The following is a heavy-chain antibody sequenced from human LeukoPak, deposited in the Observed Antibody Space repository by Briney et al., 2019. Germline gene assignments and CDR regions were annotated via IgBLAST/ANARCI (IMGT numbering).Heavy chain of an antibody. J-gene: IGHJ1*01. V-gene: IGHV4-59*01. CDR1: GGSISNYY. CDR3: AGAVNSGSYTNFQH. D-gene: IGHD1-26*01. Sequence: PSETLSLTCTVSGGSISNYYWSWIRQPPGKGLEWIGYIYYSGSTNYNPSLKSRVTISVDTSKNQFSLKLSSVTAADTAMYYCAGAVNSGSYTNFQHWGQGTLVTVSS. CDR2: IYYSGST.